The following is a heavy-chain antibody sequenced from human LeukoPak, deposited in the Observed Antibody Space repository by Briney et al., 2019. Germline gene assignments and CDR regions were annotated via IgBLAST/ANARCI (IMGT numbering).Heavy chain of an antibody. CDR3: AKFSYGDYVA. Sequence: GGSLRLSCAASGFTFSSYWMHWVRQAPGKGLEWVAFIRHDESNKYYADSVKGRFTISRDNSKNTLSLQMNSLRPDDTAVYYCAKFSYGDYVAWGQGTLVIVSS. CDR2: IRHDESNK. J-gene: IGHJ5*02. CDR1: GFTFSSYW. V-gene: IGHV3-30*02. D-gene: IGHD4-17*01.